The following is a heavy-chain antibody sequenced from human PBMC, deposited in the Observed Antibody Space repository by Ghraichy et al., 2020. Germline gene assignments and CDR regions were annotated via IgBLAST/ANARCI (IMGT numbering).Heavy chain of an antibody. CDR1: GGSITSNNW. Sequence: SETLSLTCAVSGGSITSNNWWTCVRQPPGKGLEWIGQINHSGSTNYTPPPKSRGTITLDKTRNLFSLKLDSVTSADTAVYYCARAVGYSGTFPVDYWGQGTLVTVSS. D-gene: IGHD5-12*01. V-gene: IGHV4-4*02. CDR2: INHSGST. J-gene: IGHJ4*02. CDR3: ARAVGYSGTFPVDY.